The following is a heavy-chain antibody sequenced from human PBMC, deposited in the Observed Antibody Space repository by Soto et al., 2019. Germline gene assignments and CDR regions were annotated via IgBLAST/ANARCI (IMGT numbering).Heavy chain of an antibody. D-gene: IGHD6-6*01. V-gene: IGHV3-64*01. CDR2: ISSNGVGT. J-gene: IGHJ6*03. Sequence: EVQLAESGGGLAQPGGSLRLSCAASGFTLSGYAMDWVRQAPGKGLEYVSGISSNGVGTYYANSVQGRFTISRDNSKNTVYIQMGSLRPDDMVVYYCARRARPDFYYMDVWGKGTTVTVSS. CDR3: ARRARPDFYYMDV. CDR1: GFTLSGYA.